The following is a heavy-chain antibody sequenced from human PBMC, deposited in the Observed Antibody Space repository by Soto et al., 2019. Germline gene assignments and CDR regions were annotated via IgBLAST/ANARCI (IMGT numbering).Heavy chain of an antibody. CDR2: ISSNGGSA. J-gene: IGHJ3*02. D-gene: IGHD6-19*01. Sequence: GGSLRLSCSASGFTFSSYAMHWVRQAPGKGLEYVSAISSNGGSAYYADSVKGRFTISRDNSKNTLYLQMSSLRAEDTAVYYCVKVVGSSGWSDAFDIWGQGTMVTVSS. CDR3: VKVVGSSGWSDAFDI. V-gene: IGHV3-64D*06. CDR1: GFTFSSYA.